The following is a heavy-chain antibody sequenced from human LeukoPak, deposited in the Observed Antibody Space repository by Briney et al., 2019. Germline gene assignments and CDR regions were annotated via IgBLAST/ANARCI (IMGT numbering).Heavy chain of an antibody. J-gene: IGHJ4*02. CDR1: GGSFSGYY. D-gene: IGHD3-22*01. CDR3: ARVRYDSSGYYYLRLFDY. Sequence: SETLSLTCAVYGGSFSGYYWSWIRQPPGKGLEWIGEINHSGSTNYNPSLKSRVTISVDTSKNQFSLKLSSVTAADTAVYYCARVRYDSSGYYYLRLFDYWGRGTLATVSS. V-gene: IGHV4-34*01. CDR2: INHSGST.